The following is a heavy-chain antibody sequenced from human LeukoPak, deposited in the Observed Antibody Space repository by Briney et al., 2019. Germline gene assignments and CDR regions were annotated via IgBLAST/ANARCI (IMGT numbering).Heavy chain of an antibody. V-gene: IGHV4-59*01. CDR1: GGSISNYY. Sequence: KPSETLSLTCTVSGGSISNYYWSWIRQPPGKGLEWIGYIYYSGSTNYNPSLKSRVTISVDTSKNQFSLKLSSVTAADTAVYYCARLYNGYNYQFDYWGQGTLVTVSS. CDR3: ARLYNGYNYQFDY. D-gene: IGHD5-24*01. CDR2: IYYSGST. J-gene: IGHJ4*02.